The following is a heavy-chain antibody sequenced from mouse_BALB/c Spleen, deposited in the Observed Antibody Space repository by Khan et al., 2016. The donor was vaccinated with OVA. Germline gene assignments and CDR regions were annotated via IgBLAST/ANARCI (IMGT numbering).Heavy chain of an antibody. CDR3: ARLEDI. J-gene: IGHJ2*01. D-gene: IGHD1-3*01. Sequence: QVQLKESGPGLVAPSQSLSITCTVSGFSLTSYGVHWVRQPPGKGLEWLGVIWAGGSTNYNSALMSRRSSSKDNSKSQVFFKMNILQTDDTALYYCARLEDIWGQGTTLTFSS. V-gene: IGHV2-9*02. CDR1: GFSLTSYG. CDR2: IWAGGST.